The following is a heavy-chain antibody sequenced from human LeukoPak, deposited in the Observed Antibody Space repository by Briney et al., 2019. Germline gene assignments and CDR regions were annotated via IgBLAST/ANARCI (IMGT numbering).Heavy chain of an antibody. CDR2: IDWDDDK. CDR3: ARIPAYYYDSSGNDY. Sequence: SGRALVKPTQTLTLTCTFSGFSLSTSGMCVSWIRQPPGLALEWLARIDWDDDKYYSTSLKTRLTISKDTSKNQVVLTMTNMDPVDTATYYCARIPAYYYDSSGNDYWGQGTLVTV. D-gene: IGHD3-22*01. CDR1: GFSLSTSGMC. V-gene: IGHV2-70*11. J-gene: IGHJ4*02.